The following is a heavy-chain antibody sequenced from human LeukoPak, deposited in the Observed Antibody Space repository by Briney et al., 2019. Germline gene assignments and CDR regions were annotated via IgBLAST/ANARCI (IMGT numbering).Heavy chain of an antibody. Sequence: ASVKVSCKASGYTFTGYYMHWVRQAPGQGLEWMGWINPNSGGTNYAQKFQGRVTMTRDTSISTAYMELSRLRSDDTAVYCCARGITGTASFDYWGQGTLVTVSS. V-gene: IGHV1-2*02. CDR1: GYTFTGYY. J-gene: IGHJ4*02. CDR3: ARGITGTASFDY. CDR2: INPNSGGT. D-gene: IGHD1-20*01.